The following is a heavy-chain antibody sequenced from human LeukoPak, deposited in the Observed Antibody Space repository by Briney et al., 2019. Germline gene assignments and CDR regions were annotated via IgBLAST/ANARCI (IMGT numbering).Heavy chain of an antibody. CDR3: ARELKGDYCSSTSCYTGNWFDP. J-gene: IGHJ5*02. Sequence: WASVKVSCKASGYTFTGYYMHWVRQAPGQGLEWMGWINPNSGGTNYAQKFQGRVTMTTDTSTSTAYMELRSLRSDDTAVYFCARELKGDYCSSTSCYTGNWFDPWGQGTLVTVSS. D-gene: IGHD2-2*02. V-gene: IGHV1-2*02. CDR2: INPNSGGT. CDR1: GYTFTGYY.